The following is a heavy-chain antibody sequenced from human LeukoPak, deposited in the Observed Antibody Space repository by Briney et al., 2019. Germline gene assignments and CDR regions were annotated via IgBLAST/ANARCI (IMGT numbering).Heavy chain of an antibody. CDR1: GGTFSSYA. D-gene: IGHD2-2*01. J-gene: IGHJ5*02. Sequence: ASVKVSCKASGGTFSSYAISWVRQAPGQGLEWMGGIIPIFGTANYAQKFQGRVTITTDESTSTAYMELSSLRSEDTAVYYCARGRGEDIVVVPAAHKGNWFDPWGQGTLVTVSS. CDR2: IIPIFGTA. CDR3: ARGRGEDIVVVPAAHKGNWFDP. V-gene: IGHV1-69*05.